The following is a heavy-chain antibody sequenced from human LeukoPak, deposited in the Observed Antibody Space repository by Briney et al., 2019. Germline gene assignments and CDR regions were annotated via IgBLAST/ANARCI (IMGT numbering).Heavy chain of an antibody. CDR2: INTHTGNP. D-gene: IGHD6-19*01. J-gene: IGHJ4*02. Sequence: ASVKVSCKTSGYTFTDYPINWVRQAPGQGLEWMGWINTHTGNPTYAQGLTGRLVFSLDTSVTTTYLQINSLKADDTAVYYCATEGGVAGFDYWGQGTLVTVSS. CDR3: ATEGGVAGFDY. CDR1: GYTFTDYP. V-gene: IGHV7-4-1*02.